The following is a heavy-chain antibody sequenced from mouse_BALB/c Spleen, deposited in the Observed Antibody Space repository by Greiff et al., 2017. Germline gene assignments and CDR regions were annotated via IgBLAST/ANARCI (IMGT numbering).Heavy chain of an antibody. V-gene: IGHV3-2*02. D-gene: IGHD1-2*01. J-gene: IGHJ2*01. CDR1: GYSITSDYA. Sequence: EVKLQESGPGLVKPSQSLSLTCTVTGYSITSDYAWNWIRQFPGNKLEWMGYISYSGSTSYNPSLKSRISITRDTSKNQFFLQLNSVTTEDTATYYCARELRLDYWGQGTTLTVSS. CDR3: ARELRLDY. CDR2: ISYSGST.